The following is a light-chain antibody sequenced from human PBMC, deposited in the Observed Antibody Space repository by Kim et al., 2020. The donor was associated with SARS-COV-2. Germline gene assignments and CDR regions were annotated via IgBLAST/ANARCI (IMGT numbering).Light chain of an antibody. CDR2: AVS. J-gene: IGLJ1*01. V-gene: IGLV2-14*03. Sequence: QSITISCTGTSSDVGSYDYVSWYQQHPGKAPKLMIYAVSNRPSGVSNRFSSSKSANTASLTISGLQAEDEADYYCSSYTRSSTNYVFGTGTKVTVL. CDR1: SSDVGSYDY. CDR3: SSYTRSSTNYV.